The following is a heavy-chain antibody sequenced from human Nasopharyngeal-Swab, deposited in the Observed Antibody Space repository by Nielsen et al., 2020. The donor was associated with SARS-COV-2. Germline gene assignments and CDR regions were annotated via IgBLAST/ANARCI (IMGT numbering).Heavy chain of an antibody. CDR2: INSDGTRT. CDR1: GFTFSSYW. V-gene: IGHV3-74*01. CDR3: ARVDVHDAFDI. J-gene: IGHJ3*02. Sequence: GESLKISCAASGFTFSSYWMHWVRQAPGKGLVWASRINSDGTRTNYADSVKGRFTISRDNAKNTLYLQMNSLRAEDTAVYYCARVDVHDAFDIWGQGTMVTVSS. D-gene: IGHD3-16*01.